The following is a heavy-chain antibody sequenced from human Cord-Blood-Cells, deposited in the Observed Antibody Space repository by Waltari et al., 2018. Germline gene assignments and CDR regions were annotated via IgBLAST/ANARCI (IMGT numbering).Heavy chain of an antibody. CDR2: INHSGST. V-gene: IGHV4-34*01. CDR1: GGSFSGYY. CDR3: ARGPYDSSGYYFYY. J-gene: IGHJ4*02. Sequence: QVQLQQWGAGLLKPSETLSLTCAVYGGSFSGYYWSWIRQPPGKGLEWIGEINHSGSTNHNPSLKSLVTISVDTSKNQFSLKLSSVTAADTAVYYCARGPYDSSGYYFYYWGQGTLVTVSS. D-gene: IGHD3-22*01.